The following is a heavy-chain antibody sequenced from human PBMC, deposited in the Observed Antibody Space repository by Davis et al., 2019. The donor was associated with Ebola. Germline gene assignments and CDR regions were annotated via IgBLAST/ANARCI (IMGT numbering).Heavy chain of an antibody. CDR3: ARNYGD. J-gene: IGHJ4*02. Sequence: SETLSLTCTVSGASIRGYWWSWVRQPPGKGLEWIGYIYYSGSTNYNPSLKSRVTISVDTSKNQFSLKLSSVTAADTAVYYCARNYGDWGQGTLVTVSS. CDR2: IYYSGST. D-gene: IGHD4-17*01. V-gene: IGHV4-59*12. CDR1: GASIRGYW.